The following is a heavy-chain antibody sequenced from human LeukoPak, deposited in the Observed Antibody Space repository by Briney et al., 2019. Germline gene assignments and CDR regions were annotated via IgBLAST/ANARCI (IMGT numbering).Heavy chain of an antibody. CDR3: ARLVVVVAATDY. J-gene: IGHJ4*02. D-gene: IGHD2-15*01. V-gene: IGHV3-30*04. CDR2: ISYDGSNK. CDR1: GFTFSSYA. Sequence: GGSLRLSCAASGFTFSSYAMHWVRQAPGKGLEWVAVISYDGSNKYYADSVKGRFTISRDNSKNMLYLQMNSLRAEDTAVYYCARLVVVVAATDYWGQGTLVTVSS.